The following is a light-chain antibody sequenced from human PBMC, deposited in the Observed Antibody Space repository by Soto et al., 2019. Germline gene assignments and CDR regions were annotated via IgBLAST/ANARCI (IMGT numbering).Light chain of an antibody. V-gene: IGLV2-14*01. CDR3: YSYTNSNTLV. Sequence: QSALTQPASVSGSPGQSITISCIGTRSDVGGHNYVSWYQQHPGKAPKLIIYDVNNRASGVSHRFSGSKSGNTASLTISGLQADDEAEYHCYSYTNSNTLVFGGGTKLTVL. CDR2: DVN. J-gene: IGLJ2*01. CDR1: RSDVGGHNY.